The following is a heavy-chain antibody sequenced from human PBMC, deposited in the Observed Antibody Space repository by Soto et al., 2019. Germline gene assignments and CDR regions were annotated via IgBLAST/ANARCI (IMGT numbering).Heavy chain of an antibody. J-gene: IGHJ4*02. D-gene: IGHD3-3*01. Sequence: AQLVASGGGLVQPGRSLRLSCAGSGFIFDDFAIHWVLQAPGKGLEWVSGISWNSDSIGYADSVKGRFTISRDNTKNALYLQMNSLRVEDTALYYCTKVGGLYDFWSGPLHFDLWGQGTLVTVSS. CDR2: ISWNSDSI. V-gene: IGHV3-9*01. CDR1: GFIFDDFA. CDR3: TKVGGLYDFWSGPLHFDL.